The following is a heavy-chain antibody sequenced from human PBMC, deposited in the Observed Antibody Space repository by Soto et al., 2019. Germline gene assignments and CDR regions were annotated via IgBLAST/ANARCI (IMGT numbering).Heavy chain of an antibody. Sequence: QVQLVESGGGVVQPGRSLRLSCAASGFTFSNYGMHWVRQAPGKGLEWVAIIWDDGSNDYYVDSVKGRFTISRDNSKNTLSLQMNSLRAEDTAVYYCARDRWEFQLFYYGLDVWGQGTTVTVSS. V-gene: IGHV3-33*01. J-gene: IGHJ6*02. CDR2: IWDDGSND. D-gene: IGHD1-26*01. CDR3: ARDRWEFQLFYYGLDV. CDR1: GFTFSNYG.